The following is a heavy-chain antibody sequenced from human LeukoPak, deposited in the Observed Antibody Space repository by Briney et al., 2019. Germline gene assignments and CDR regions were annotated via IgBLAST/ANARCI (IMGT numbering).Heavy chain of an antibody. CDR2: IYYSGGN. J-gene: IGHJ4*02. V-gene: IGHV4-39*07. CDR3: ARGPYYFDS. Sequence: SETLSLTCTVSGGSISSRSYYWGWIRQPPGKGLEWIGSIYYSGGNYYNPSLNSRVAISVDTSKNQFSLRLSSVTAADTAVYYCARGPYYFDSWGPGTLVTVSS. CDR1: GGSISSRSYY.